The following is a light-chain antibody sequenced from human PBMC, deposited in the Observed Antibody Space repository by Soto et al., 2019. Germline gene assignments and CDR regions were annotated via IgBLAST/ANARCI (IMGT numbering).Light chain of an antibody. CDR3: FSYTSSGTYV. J-gene: IGLJ1*01. CDR2: EVS. V-gene: IGLV2-14*01. CDR1: SSDVGNYKY. Sequence: QSVLTQPASVSGSPGQSITISCTGTSSDVGNYKYVSWYQQHPGKAPKLMIYEVSNRPSGVSNRFSGSKSGNTASLTISGPQAEDETDYYWFSYTSSGTYVFGTGPKLTVL.